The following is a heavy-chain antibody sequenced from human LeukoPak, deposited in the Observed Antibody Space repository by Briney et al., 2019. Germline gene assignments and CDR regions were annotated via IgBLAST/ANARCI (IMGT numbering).Heavy chain of an antibody. V-gene: IGHV4-31*03. CDR3: SGRQQLVDPYYYYGMDV. J-gene: IGHJ6*02. D-gene: IGHD6-13*01. CDR2: IYYSGST. CDR1: GGSISSGGYY. Sequence: PSETLSLTCTVSGGSISSGGYYWSWIRQHPGKGLEWIGYIYYSGSTYYNPSLKSRVTISVDTSKNQFSLKLSSVTAADTAVYYCSGRQQLVDPYYYYGMDVWGQGTTVTVSS.